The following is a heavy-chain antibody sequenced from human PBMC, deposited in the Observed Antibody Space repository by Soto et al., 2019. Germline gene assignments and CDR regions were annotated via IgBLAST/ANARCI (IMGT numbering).Heavy chain of an antibody. D-gene: IGHD6-19*01. CDR1: RVAFSKFI. CDR2: IIPIFSTA. CDR3: AKVRYSSPMGYYYGMDV. J-gene: IGHJ6*02. Sequence: GASVKVSCKASRVAFSKFIVTWVRQAPGLGLEWVGGIIPIFSTANYAQKFQGRVTITADESTSTSYMEVNNLRSEDTAVYYCAKVRYSSPMGYYYGMDVWGQGTTVTVSS. V-gene: IGHV1-69*13.